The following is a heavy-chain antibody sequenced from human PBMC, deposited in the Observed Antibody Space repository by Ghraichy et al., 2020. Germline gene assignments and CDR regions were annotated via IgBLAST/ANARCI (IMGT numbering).Heavy chain of an antibody. CDR3: VKGGGGSIVDY. V-gene: IGHV3-23*01. CDR2: ITGSGDTT. CDR1: GFTFSNYG. J-gene: IGHJ4*01. D-gene: IGHD2-21*01. Sequence: GGSLRLSCAASGFTFSNYGMTWVRQAPGKGLECVAIITGSGDTTYYADSVRGRFTVSRDNSKSTVFLQMNSLRVEDTAVYYCVKGGGGSIVDYWGRGTLVTVSS.